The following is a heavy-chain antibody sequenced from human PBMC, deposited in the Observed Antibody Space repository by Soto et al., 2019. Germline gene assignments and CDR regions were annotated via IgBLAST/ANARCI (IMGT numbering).Heavy chain of an antibody. CDR2: TYYRSRWYS. D-gene: IGHD2-15*01. CDR1: GDSVSSSSVA. Sequence: PSQTLSLTCVISGDSVSSSSVAWNWVRQSPSRGLEWLGRTYYRSRWYSDFAVSVRGRIVINADTSKNQFSLQLNSVTPEDTAVYFCARSEEDSDYYYYGLDVWDQGTTVTVSS. J-gene: IGHJ6*02. CDR3: ARSEEDSDYYYYGLDV. V-gene: IGHV6-1*01.